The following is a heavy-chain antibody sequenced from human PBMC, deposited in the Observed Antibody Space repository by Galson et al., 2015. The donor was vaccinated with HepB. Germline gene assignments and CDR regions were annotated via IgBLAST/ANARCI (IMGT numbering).Heavy chain of an antibody. V-gene: IGHV3-21*01. D-gene: IGHD3-10*01. CDR1: GFTFSSYS. CDR2: ISSSSSYI. J-gene: IGHJ6*02. Sequence: SLRLSCAASGFTFSSYSMHWVRQAPGKGLEWVSSISSSSSYIYYADSVKGRFTISRDNAKNSLYLQMNSLRAEDTAVYDCARDLGTTMARGGCPPNLGMDVWGQGSTVTVSS. CDR3: ARDLGTTMARGGCPPNLGMDV.